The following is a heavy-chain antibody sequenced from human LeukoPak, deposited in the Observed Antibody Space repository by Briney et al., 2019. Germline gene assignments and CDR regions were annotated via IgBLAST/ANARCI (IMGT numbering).Heavy chain of an antibody. CDR2: IYYSGST. D-gene: IGHD3-10*01. V-gene: IGHV4-59*12. CDR3: ARDPYYYGSGRASDI. J-gene: IGHJ3*02. Sequence: SETLSLTCTVSGGSISSYYWSWIRQPPGKGLEWIGYIYYSGSTYYNPSLKSRVTISVDTSKNQFSLKLSSVTAADTAVYYCARDPYYYGSGRASDIWGQGTMVTVSS. CDR1: GGSISSYY.